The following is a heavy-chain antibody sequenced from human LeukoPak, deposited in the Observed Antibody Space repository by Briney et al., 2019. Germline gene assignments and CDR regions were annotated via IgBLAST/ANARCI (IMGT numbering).Heavy chain of an antibody. CDR2: ISGSGGST. CDR1: GFTFSSYA. CDR3: SKQQTAYDIRYYFDY. D-gene: IGHD3-9*01. Sequence: WGSLRLSCASSGFTFSSYAMSWVRHAPGKGLEWVSAISGSGGSTYYADSVKGRFTISRDNSKNTLYLQMNSLRAEDTAVYYCSKQQTAYDIRYYFDYWGQGTLVTVSS. V-gene: IGHV3-23*01. J-gene: IGHJ4*02.